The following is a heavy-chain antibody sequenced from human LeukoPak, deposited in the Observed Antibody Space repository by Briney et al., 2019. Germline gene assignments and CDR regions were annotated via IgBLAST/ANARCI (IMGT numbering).Heavy chain of an antibody. V-gene: IGHV4-34*01. J-gene: IGHJ5*02. CDR2: INHSGST. D-gene: IGHD2-2*01. CDR3: ARGSSTSRWYNWFDP. Sequence: SETLSLTCAVYGGSFSGYYWSWIRQPPGKGLEWIGEINHSGSTNYNPSLKSRVTISVDTSKNQFSLKLSSVTAADTAVYNCARGSSTSRWYNWFDPWGQGTLVTVSS. CDR1: GGSFSGYY.